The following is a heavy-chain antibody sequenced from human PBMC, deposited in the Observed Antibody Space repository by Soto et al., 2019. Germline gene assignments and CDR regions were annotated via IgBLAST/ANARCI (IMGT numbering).Heavy chain of an antibody. J-gene: IGHJ4*02. CDR3: ALTTLTTYKRDY. CDR2: IAGSGGTT. V-gene: IGHV3-23*01. Sequence: EVQLLESGGGLVQPGGSLRLSCAASGFIFSTYAMTWVRQAPGKGPEWVSSIAGSGGTTYYADSVQGRFTISRDNSKNTLYLQVSSLTSEDTAVYYCALTTLTTYKRDYWGQGNLVAVSS. CDR1: GFIFSTYA. D-gene: IGHD4-17*01.